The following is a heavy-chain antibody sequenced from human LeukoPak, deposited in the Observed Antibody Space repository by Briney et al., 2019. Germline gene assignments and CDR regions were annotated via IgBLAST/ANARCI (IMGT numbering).Heavy chain of an antibody. CDR3: ARFNDYYDSSGYYYDY. Sequence: ASVKVSCKASGYTFTGYYMHWVRQAPGQGLEWMGRINPNSGGTNYAQKFQGRVTMTRDTSISTAYMELSRLRSDDTAVYYCARFNDYYDSSGYYYDYWGQGTLVTVSS. CDR1: GYTFTGYY. V-gene: IGHV1-2*06. J-gene: IGHJ4*02. CDR2: INPNSGGT. D-gene: IGHD3-22*01.